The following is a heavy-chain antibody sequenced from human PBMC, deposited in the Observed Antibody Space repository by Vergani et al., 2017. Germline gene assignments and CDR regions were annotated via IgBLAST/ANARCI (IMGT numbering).Heavy chain of an antibody. J-gene: IGHJ5*02. CDR2: INHSGST. CDR3: ASRGELGGPGSTVTTNNWFDP. CDR1: GGSFSGYY. V-gene: IGHV4-34*01. D-gene: IGHD4-17*01. Sequence: QVQLQQWGAGLLKPSETLSLTCAVYGGSFSGYYWSWIRQPPGTGLEWIGEINHSGSTNYNPSLKSRVTISVDTSKNQFSLKLSSVTAADTAVYYCASRGELGGPGSTVTTNNWFDPWGQGTLVTVSS.